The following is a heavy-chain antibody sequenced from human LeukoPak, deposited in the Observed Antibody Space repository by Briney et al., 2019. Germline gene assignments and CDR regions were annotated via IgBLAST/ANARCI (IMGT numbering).Heavy chain of an antibody. Sequence: GGSLRLSCAASGFTVSSNYMTWVRQAPGKGLEWVSSIRPSGDNTYYADSVKGRFTISRDNSKNTLYLQMNSLRAEDTAVYYCAELGITMIGGVWGKGTTVTISS. CDR2: IRPSGDNT. D-gene: IGHD3-10*02. J-gene: IGHJ6*04. CDR1: GFTVSSNY. V-gene: IGHV3-23*01. CDR3: AELGITMIGGV.